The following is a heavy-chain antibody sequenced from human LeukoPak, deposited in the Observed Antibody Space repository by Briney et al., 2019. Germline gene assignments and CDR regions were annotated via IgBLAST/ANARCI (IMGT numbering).Heavy chain of an antibody. CDR1: GFTFSRYW. Sequence: GGSLRLSCAASGFTFSRYWMSWMRQAPGKGLEWVANIKYDGSEDYYVDSVKGRFTISRDNAKNTLYLQLNSLRVEDTAVYYCARGAKYYDFWSGRNWFDPWGQGTLVTVSS. J-gene: IGHJ5*02. V-gene: IGHV3-7*01. CDR2: IKYDGSED. CDR3: ARGAKYYDFWSGRNWFDP. D-gene: IGHD3-3*01.